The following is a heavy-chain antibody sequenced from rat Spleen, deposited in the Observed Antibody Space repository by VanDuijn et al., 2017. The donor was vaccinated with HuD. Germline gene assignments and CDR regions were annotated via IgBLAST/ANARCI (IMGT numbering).Heavy chain of an antibody. J-gene: IGHJ3*01. Sequence: QVRLKESGPGLVQPSQTLSLTCTVSGFSLISYAVIWVRQPPGKGLEWMGGIWGDGSTNYNSALKSRLNIIRDTSKSQVFLKMNSLQTEDTAIYFCTSPFRWFAYWGQGTLVTVSS. CDR3: TSPFRWFAY. CDR2: IWGDGST. V-gene: IGHV2-13*01. CDR1: GFSLISYA.